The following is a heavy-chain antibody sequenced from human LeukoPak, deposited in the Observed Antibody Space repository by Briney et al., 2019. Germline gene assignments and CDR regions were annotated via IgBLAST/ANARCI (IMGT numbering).Heavy chain of an antibody. J-gene: IGHJ6*03. CDR2: IIHIFGTA. CDR1: GGTFSSYA. CDR3: ARDRGDYTGVYYYYYMDV. D-gene: IGHD4-17*01. Sequence: SVKVSCKASGGTFSSYAISWVRQAPGQGLEWMGRIIHIFGTANYAQKFQGRVTITTDESTSTAYMELSSLRSEDTAVYYCARDRGDYTGVYYYYYMDVWGKGTTVTVSS. V-gene: IGHV1-69*05.